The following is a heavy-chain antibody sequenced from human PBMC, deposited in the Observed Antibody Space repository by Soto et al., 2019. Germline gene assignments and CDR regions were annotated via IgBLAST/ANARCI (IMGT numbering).Heavy chain of an antibody. CDR3: AKSLDSSSSYHYYYYGMDV. V-gene: IGHV3-23*01. J-gene: IGHJ6*02. D-gene: IGHD6-6*01. CDR1: GFTFSSYA. Sequence: GGSLRLSCAASGFTFSSYAMSCVRQAPGKGLEWVSAISGSGGSTYYADSVKGRFTISRDNSKNTLYLQMNSLRAEDTAVYYCAKSLDSSSSYHYYYYGMDVWGQGTTVTVSS. CDR2: ISGSGGST.